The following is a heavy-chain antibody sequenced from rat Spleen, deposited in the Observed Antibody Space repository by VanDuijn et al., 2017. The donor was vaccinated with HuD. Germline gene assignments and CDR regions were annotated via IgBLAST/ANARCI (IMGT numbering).Heavy chain of an antibody. V-gene: IGHV5-31*01. CDR2: ISYDGSST. CDR3: VRPGSCYVMDA. Sequence: EVQLVESGGGLVQPGRSLKLSCVASGFTFNNYWMTWIRQAPGKGLEWVATISYDGSSTYYRDSVKGRFTISRDNAKSTLYLQMESLRSEDTATYYCVRPGSCYVMDAWGQGASVTVSS. J-gene: IGHJ4*01. CDR1: GFTFNNYW. D-gene: IGHD5-1*01.